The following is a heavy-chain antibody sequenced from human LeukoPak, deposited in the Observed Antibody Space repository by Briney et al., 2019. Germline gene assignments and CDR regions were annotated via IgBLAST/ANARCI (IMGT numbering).Heavy chain of an antibody. V-gene: IGHV3-30*18. J-gene: IGHJ6*02. CDR3: AKGWRSYGMDV. CDR2: ISYDGSNK. D-gene: IGHD2-15*01. CDR1: GSTFSSYG. Sequence: GGSLRLSCAASGSTFSSYGMHWVRQAPGKGLEWVAVISYDGSNKYYADSVKGRFTISRDNSKNTLYLQMNSLRAEDTAVYYCAKGWRSYGMDVWGQGTTVTVSS.